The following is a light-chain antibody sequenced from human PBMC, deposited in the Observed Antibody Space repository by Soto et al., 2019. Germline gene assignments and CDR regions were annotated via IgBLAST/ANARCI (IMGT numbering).Light chain of an antibody. CDR2: DVS. V-gene: IGLV2-14*01. Sequence: QSALTQHASVSGSPGQSITISCTGTSSDVGGYNYVSWYQQHPGKAPKLMIYDVSNRPSGVSNRFSGSKSGNTASLTISGLQAEDEADYYCSSYTSSSTLVVFGVGNKLTVL. CDR3: SSYTSSSTLVV. J-gene: IGLJ2*01. CDR1: SSDVGGYNY.